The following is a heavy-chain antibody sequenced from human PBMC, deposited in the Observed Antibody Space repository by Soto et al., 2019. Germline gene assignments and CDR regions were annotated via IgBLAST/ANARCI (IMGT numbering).Heavy chain of an antibody. CDR1: GGSVSNKTYY. CDR2: VYYSGTT. D-gene: IGHD4-17*01. Sequence: SETLSLTCSVSGGSVSNKTYYWSWIRQPPGKRLEWIGYVYYSGTTNYNPSLKSRVTISVDPSKNQFSLRLSSVTTADTALYYCARTTAVPNTLRSRYFFDYWGQGTLVTVSS. J-gene: IGHJ4*02. CDR3: ARTTAVPNTLRSRYFFDY. V-gene: IGHV4-61*01.